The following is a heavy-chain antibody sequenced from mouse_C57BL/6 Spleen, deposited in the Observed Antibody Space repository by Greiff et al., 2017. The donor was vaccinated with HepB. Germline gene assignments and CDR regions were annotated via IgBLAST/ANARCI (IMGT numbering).Heavy chain of an antibody. V-gene: IGHV1-81*01. CDR3: ARWGYYGSKYFDV. D-gene: IGHD1-1*01. CDR1: GYTFTSYG. CDR2: IYPRSGNT. Sequence: QVQLQQSGAELARPGASVKLSCKASGYTFTSYGISWVKQRTGQGLEWIGEIYPRSGNTYYNEKFKGKATLTADKSSSTAYMELRSLTSEDSAVYFCARWGYYGSKYFDVWGTGTTVTVSS. J-gene: IGHJ1*03.